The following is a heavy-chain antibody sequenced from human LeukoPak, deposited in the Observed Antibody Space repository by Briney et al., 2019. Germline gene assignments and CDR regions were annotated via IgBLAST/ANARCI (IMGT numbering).Heavy chain of an antibody. CDR3: ARDHWELVGATTSYYYYYMDV. J-gene: IGHJ6*03. CDR2: INHSGST. V-gene: IGHV4-34*01. CDR1: GGSFSGYY. Sequence: SETLSLTCAVYGGSFSGYYWSWIRQPPGKGLEWIGEINHSGSTNYNPSLKSRVTISVDTSKNQFSLKLSSVTAADTAVYYCARDHWELVGATTSYYYYYMDVRGKGTTVTVSS. D-gene: IGHD1-26*01.